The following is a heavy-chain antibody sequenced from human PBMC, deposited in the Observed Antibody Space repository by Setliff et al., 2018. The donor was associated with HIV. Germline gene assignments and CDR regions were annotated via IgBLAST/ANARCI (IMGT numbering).Heavy chain of an antibody. J-gene: IGHJ4*02. CDR1: GYTFTSYW. CDR2: IYPGDSDT. CDR3: ARHLIPGDPRYSSSWYY. V-gene: IGHV5-51*01. D-gene: IGHD6-13*01. Sequence: KVSCKASGYTFTSYWIGWVRQMPGKGLEWMGIIYPGDSDTRYSPSFQGQVTLSADKSISTAYLQWSSLKASDTAMYYCARHLIPGDPRYSSSWYYWGQGTLVTVSS.